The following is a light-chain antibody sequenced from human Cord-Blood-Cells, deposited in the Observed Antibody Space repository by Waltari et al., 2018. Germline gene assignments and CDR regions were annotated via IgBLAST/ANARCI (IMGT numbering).Light chain of an antibody. J-gene: IGKJ1*01. Sequence: DIQMTQSPSTPSASVGDRVTITCRASQSISSWLAWYQQKPGKAPKLLIYDASSLESGFPSRFSGSGSGTEFTLTISSLQPDDFATYYCQQYNSYSGTFGQGTKVEIK. V-gene: IGKV1-5*01. CDR2: DAS. CDR3: QQYNSYSGT. CDR1: QSISSW.